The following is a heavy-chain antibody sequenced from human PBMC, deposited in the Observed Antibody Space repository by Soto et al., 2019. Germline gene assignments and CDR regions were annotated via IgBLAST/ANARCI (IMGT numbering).Heavy chain of an antibody. J-gene: IGHJ4*02. V-gene: IGHV3-30-3*01. CDR2: ISYDGSNK. Sequence: QVQLVESGGGVVQPGRSLRLSCAASGFTFSSYAMHWVRQAPGKGLEWVAVISYDGSNKYYADSVKGRFTISRDNSKNTLYLQMNSLSAEDTAVYYCAREFSGSFDYWGQGTLVTVSS. CDR1: GFTFSSYA. CDR3: AREFSGSFDY. D-gene: IGHD3-22*01.